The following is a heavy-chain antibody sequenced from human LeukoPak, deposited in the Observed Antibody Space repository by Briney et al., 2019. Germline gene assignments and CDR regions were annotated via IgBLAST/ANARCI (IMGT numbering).Heavy chain of an antibody. V-gene: IGHV4-59*05. CDR1: GGSISSYY. J-gene: IGHJ4*02. CDR3: ARLAVVPAATFDY. CDR2: IYYSGST. D-gene: IGHD2-2*01. Sequence: SETLSLTCTVSGGSISSYYWSWVRQPPGKGLEWIGSIYYSGSTYYNPSLKSRVTISVDTSKNQFSLKLSSVTAADTAVYYCARLAVVPAATFDYWGQGTLVTVSS.